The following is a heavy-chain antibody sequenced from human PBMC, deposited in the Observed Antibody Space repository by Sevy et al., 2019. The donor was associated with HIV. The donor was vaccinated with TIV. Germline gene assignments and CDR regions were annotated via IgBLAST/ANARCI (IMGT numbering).Heavy chain of an antibody. CDR3: ARDGSYCSGGSCYSGEYFQH. Sequence: GGSLRLSCAASGFIFSSYAMHWVRQAPGKGLEWVALISDNGITIHYADSVKGRFTSSRDNSKNTLFLQMNGLRAEDTALYYCARDGSYCSGGSCYSGEYFQHWGQGTLVTVSS. CDR2: ISDNGITI. D-gene: IGHD2-15*01. CDR1: GFIFSSYA. J-gene: IGHJ1*01. V-gene: IGHV3-30-3*01.